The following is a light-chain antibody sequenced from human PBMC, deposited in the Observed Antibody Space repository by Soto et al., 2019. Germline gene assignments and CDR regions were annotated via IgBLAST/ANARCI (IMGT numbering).Light chain of an antibody. V-gene: IGKV3D-15*01. CDR3: QKYDRAPFT. CDR2: GAF. Sequence: PGERATLSCRASPSVTNFLAWYQQKPGQAPRLLIYGAFNRATGIPARFSGSGSGTLFTLTINGLLPEDVATYYCQKYDRAPFTFGPGTKVDFK. CDR1: PSVTNF. J-gene: IGKJ3*01.